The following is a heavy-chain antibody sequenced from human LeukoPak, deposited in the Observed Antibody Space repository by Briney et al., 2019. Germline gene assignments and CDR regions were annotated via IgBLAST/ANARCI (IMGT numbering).Heavy chain of an antibody. D-gene: IGHD6-13*01. CDR3: ASCGIRGYSSSWYGDY. V-gene: IGHV3-33*01. CDR1: GFTFGSYG. Sequence: PGGSLRLSCAASGFTFGSYGMHWVRQAPGKGLEWVAVIWYDGSNKYYADSVKGRFTISRDNSKNTLYLQMHSLRAEDTAVYYCASCGIRGYSSSWYGDYWGQGTLVTVSS. J-gene: IGHJ4*02. CDR2: IWYDGSNK.